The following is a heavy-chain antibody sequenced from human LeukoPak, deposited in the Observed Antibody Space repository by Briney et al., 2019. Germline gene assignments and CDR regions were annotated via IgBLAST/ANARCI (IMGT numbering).Heavy chain of an antibody. Sequence: GGSLRLSCAASGFTFSSYSMNWVRQAPGKGLEWVSCISSSSSTIYYADSVKGRFTISRDNAKNSLYLQVNSLRAEDTAVYYCAKEPYSGSYYFDYWGQGTLVTVSS. CDR3: AKEPYSGSYYFDY. V-gene: IGHV3-48*04. CDR2: ISSSSSTI. J-gene: IGHJ4*02. D-gene: IGHD1-26*01. CDR1: GFTFSSYS.